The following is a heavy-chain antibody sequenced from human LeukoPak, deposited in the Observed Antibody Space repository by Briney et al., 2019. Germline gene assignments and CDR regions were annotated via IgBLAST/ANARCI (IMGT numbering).Heavy chain of an antibody. Sequence: SETLSLTCTVSGDSISSGSDDWYWIRQPGGKGLEWIGSIYHSGSSYYNPSITSRVTISVVTSKSQVALNLNSVTAADTAVYYGASISSSQDFDIWGKGTMVTVSS. CDR1: GDSISSGSDD. D-gene: IGHD6-6*01. J-gene: IGHJ3*02. CDR2: IYHSGSS. CDR3: ASISSSQDFDI. V-gene: IGHV4-39*06.